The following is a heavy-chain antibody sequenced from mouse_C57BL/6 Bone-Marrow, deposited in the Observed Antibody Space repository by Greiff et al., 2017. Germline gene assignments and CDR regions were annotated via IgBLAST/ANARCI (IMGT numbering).Heavy chain of an antibody. J-gene: IGHJ2*01. D-gene: IGHD2-10*02. V-gene: IGHV1-50*01. Sequence: QVQLQQPGAELVKPGASVKLSCKASGYTFTSYWMQWVKQRPGQGLEWIGEIDPSDSYTNYNQKFKGKATLTVDTSSSTAYMQLSSLTSEDSAVYYCARRGVWFFLDYWGQGTTLTVSS. CDR2: IDPSDSYT. CDR3: ARRGVWFFLDY. CDR1: GYTFTSYW.